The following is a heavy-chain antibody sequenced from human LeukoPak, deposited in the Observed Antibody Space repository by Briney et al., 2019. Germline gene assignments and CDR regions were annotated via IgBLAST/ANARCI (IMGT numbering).Heavy chain of an antibody. CDR2: IKEDGSEK. V-gene: IGHV3-7*05. CDR3: AKNWGYFDY. CDR1: GFTFSSYS. J-gene: IGHJ4*02. D-gene: IGHD7-27*01. Sequence: GGSLRLSCATSGFTFSSYSMTWVRQAPGKGLEWVANIKEDGSEKYYVDSVKGRFTISRDNAENSLYLQMNSLRAEDTAVYYCAKNWGYFDYWGQGILVTVSS.